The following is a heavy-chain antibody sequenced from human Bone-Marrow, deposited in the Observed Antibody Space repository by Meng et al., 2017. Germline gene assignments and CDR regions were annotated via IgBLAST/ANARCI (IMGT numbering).Heavy chain of an antibody. CDR3: AKDLAYSSGWPSYFDY. V-gene: IGHV3-23*01. D-gene: IGHD6-19*01. CDR1: GFTFSSYS. CDR2: ISGSGGST. J-gene: IGHJ4*02. Sequence: GESLKISCAASGFTFSSYSMNWVRQAPGKGLEWVSAISGSGGSTYYADSVKGRFTISRDNSKNTLYLQVNSLRAEDTAVYYCAKDLAYSSGWPSYFDYWGQGTLVTVSS.